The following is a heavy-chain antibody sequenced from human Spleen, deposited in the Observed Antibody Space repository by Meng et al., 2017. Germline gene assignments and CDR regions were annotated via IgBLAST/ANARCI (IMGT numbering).Heavy chain of an antibody. Sequence: VRLQLWGGGLLKPSETLSLTCAVYGGSFSGYFWSWIRHPPGKGLEWIGEINHSGSTNYNPSLKSRVTISVDTSKNQFSLKLSSVTAADSAVYYCARGPTTMAHDFDYWGQGTLVTVSS. CDR1: GGSFSGYF. J-gene: IGHJ4*02. V-gene: IGHV4-34*01. D-gene: IGHD4-11*01. CDR2: INHSGST. CDR3: ARGPTTMAHDFDY.